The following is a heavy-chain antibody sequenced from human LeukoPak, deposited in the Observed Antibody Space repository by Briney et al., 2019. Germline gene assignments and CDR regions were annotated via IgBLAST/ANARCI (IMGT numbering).Heavy chain of an antibody. CDR2: IYNTGST. Sequence: SETLSLTCTVSGDSISNYYWTWIRQPPGKGLEWFGYIYNTGSTNYNPSLKSRVTISVNTSKNQFSLKLSSVTAADTAVYYCARASGYAEVEYWGQGTLVTVSS. D-gene: IGHD5-12*01. CDR3: ARASGYAEVEY. J-gene: IGHJ4*02. CDR1: GDSISNYY. V-gene: IGHV4-59*01.